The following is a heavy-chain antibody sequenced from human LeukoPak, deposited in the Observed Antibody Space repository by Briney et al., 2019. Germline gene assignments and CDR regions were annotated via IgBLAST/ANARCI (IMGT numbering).Heavy chain of an antibody. V-gene: IGHV4-4*07. D-gene: IGHD3-16*02. CDR3: ARSGDVNLGELSFVY. CDR2: IYTSGST. J-gene: IGHJ4*02. Sequence: SETLSLTSTVSGGSISSYYWSWIRQPAGKGLEWIGRIYTSGSTNYNPSLKSRVTMSVDTSKNQFSLKLSSVTAADTAVYYCARSGDVNLGELSFVYWGQGTLVTVSS. CDR1: GGSISSYY.